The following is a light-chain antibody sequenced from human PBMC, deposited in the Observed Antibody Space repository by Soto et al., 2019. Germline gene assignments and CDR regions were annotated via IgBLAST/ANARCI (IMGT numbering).Light chain of an antibody. V-gene: IGLV1-47*01. CDR2: RND. CDR3: AAWDDSLRGVV. Sequence: QSVLTQPPSASGTPGQGVTISCSGTFSNLGSNFVFWYQQLPGAAPKLLISRNDQRPSGVPDRFSGSKSGTSASLAISGLRSEDEADYHCAAWDDSLRGVVFGGGTKLTVL. J-gene: IGLJ2*01. CDR1: FSNLGSNF.